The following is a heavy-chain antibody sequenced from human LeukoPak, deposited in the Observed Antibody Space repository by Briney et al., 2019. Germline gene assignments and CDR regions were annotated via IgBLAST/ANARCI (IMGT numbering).Heavy chain of an antibody. V-gene: IGHV1-69*13. CDR1: GGTFSSYA. D-gene: IGHD2-21*01. J-gene: IGHJ4*02. CDR2: IIPIFGTA. Sequence: ASVKVSCKASGGTFSSYAISWVRQAPGQGLEWMGGIIPIFGTANYAQKFQGRVTITADESTSTAYMELSSLRSEDTAVCGAPRNHVVVLIDSWGQGTLVIVSS. CDR3: PRNHVVVLIDS.